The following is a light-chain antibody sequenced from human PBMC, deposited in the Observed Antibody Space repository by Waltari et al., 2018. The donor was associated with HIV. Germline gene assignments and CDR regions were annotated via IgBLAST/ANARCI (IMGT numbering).Light chain of an antibody. CDR2: GAS. V-gene: IGKV1-39*01. CDR1: QIISDY. CDR3: QQRRAFPPT. J-gene: IGKJ4*01. Sequence: DIQMTQSPSSLSASVGDRITLTCRASQIISDYLNWYQQKPGKAPKLLIYGASTLQSGVPSRFSGSGSGTDFTLIISNLQPEDFAFYFCQQRRAFPPTFGGGTKVEIK.